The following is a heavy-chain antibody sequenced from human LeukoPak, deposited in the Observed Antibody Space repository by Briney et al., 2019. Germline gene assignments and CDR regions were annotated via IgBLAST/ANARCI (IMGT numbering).Heavy chain of an antibody. Sequence: TLSLTCTVSGGSISSGGYYWSWIRQHPGRGLEWIGYIYYSGSTYYNPSLKSRVTISVDTSKNQFSLKLSSVTAADTAVYYCARELQPSDYHGWFDPWGQGTLVTVSS. CDR1: GGSISSGGYY. J-gene: IGHJ5*02. V-gene: IGHV4-31*03. D-gene: IGHD4-17*01. CDR2: IYYSGST. CDR3: ARELQPSDYHGWFDP.